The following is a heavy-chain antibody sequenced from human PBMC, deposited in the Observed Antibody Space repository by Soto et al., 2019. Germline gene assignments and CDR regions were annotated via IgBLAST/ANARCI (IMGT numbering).Heavy chain of an antibody. CDR2: IIPIFGTA. CDR1: GGAFSSYA. Sequence: QVQLVQSGAEVKKPGSSVKVSCKASGGAFSSYAISWVRQAPGQGLEWMGGIIPIFGTANYAQKFQGRVTISADESTSTAYMELSSLRSEDTAVYYCARGCGGDSSGWYYYYGMDVWGQGTTVTVSS. D-gene: IGHD6-19*01. V-gene: IGHV1-69*01. J-gene: IGHJ6*02. CDR3: ARGCGGDSSGWYYYYGMDV.